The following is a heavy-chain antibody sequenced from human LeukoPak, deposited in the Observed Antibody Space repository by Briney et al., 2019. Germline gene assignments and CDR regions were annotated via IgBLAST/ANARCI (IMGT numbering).Heavy chain of an antibody. CDR1: GFTFDDYA. Sequence: PGGSLRPSCAASGFTFDDYAMTWVRQAPGKGLEWVSGINWNGGSTGYADSVKGRFTISRDNAKNSLYLQMNSLRAEDTAFYYCARDRIVGATSPGGYWGQGTLVTVSS. V-gene: IGHV3-20*04. D-gene: IGHD1-26*01. CDR2: INWNGGST. CDR3: ARDRIVGATSPGGY. J-gene: IGHJ4*02.